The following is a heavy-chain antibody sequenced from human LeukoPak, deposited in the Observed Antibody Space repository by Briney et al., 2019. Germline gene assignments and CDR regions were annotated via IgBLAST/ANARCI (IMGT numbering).Heavy chain of an antibody. CDR2: IKQDGSEK. CDR3: GRHGGAFKM. CDR1: GFTFSSYW. J-gene: IGHJ3*02. Sequence: GGSLRLSCAASGFTFSSYWMSWVRQTPGVGLEWVANIKQDGSEKDYVDSVKGRFTISRDNAKNSLYLQMNSLRVEDTAVYYCGRHGGAFKMWGQGTMVTVSS. V-gene: IGHV3-7*01.